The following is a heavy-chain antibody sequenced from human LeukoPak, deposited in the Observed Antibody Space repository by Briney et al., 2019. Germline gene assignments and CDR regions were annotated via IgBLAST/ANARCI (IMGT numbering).Heavy chain of an antibody. Sequence: GGSLRLSCAASGFTFRNYGIHWVRRAPGKGLEWVAVISYDGSMENYQDSVKGRFTISRDNSKNKIYLQMNSLRVEDTAVYYCAKEKSSGYADSWGQGTLVTVSS. V-gene: IGHV3-30*18. D-gene: IGHD3-22*01. J-gene: IGHJ4*02. CDR3: AKEKSSGYADS. CDR1: GFTFRNYG. CDR2: ISYDGSME.